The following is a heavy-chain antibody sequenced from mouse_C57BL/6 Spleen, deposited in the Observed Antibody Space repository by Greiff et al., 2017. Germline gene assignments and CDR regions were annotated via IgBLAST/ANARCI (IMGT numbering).Heavy chain of an antibody. V-gene: IGHV1-74*01. CDR3: AMDYYGSSYYYFDY. D-gene: IGHD1-1*01. CDR1: GYTFTSYW. J-gene: IGHJ2*01. Sequence: QVQLQQPGAELVKPGASVKVSCKAPGYTFTSYWMHWVKQRPGQGLEWIGRIHPSDSDTNYNQKFKGKATLTVDKSSSTAYMQLSSLTSEDSAVYYCAMDYYGSSYYYFDYWGQGTTLTVSS. CDR2: IHPSDSDT.